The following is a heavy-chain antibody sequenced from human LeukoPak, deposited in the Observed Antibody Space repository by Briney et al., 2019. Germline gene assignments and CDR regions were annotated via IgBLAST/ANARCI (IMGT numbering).Heavy chain of an antibody. V-gene: IGHV4-31*03. J-gene: IGHJ4*02. D-gene: IGHD3-10*01. CDR2: IYYRGST. CDR1: GGSISSGDNY. Sequence: SETLSLTCTVSGGSISSGDNYWSWIRQHPGKGLEWIGYIYYRGSTYYNPSLKSRVSVSVDTSKNQFSLKLSSVTAADTAVHYCARANMVRGIKKHFDCWGQGSLVTVSS. CDR3: ARANMVRGIKKHFDC.